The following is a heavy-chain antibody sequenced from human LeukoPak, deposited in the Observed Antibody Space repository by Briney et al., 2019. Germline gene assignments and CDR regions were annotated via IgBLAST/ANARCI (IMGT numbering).Heavy chain of an antibody. V-gene: IGHV3-30-3*01. D-gene: IGHD3-10*01. CDR3: AKGARGAAYYFDY. CDR2: ISYDGSNK. J-gene: IGHJ4*02. CDR1: GFTFSSYA. Sequence: PGGSLRLSCAASGFTFSSYAMHWVRQAPGKGLEWVAVISYDGSNKYYADSVKGRFTISRDNSRNTLYLQMNSLRAEDTAVYYCAKGARGAAYYFDYWGQGTLVTVSS.